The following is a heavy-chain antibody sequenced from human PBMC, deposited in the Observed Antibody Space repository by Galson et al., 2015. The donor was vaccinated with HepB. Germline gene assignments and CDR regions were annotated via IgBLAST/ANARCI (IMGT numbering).Heavy chain of an antibody. J-gene: IGHJ5*02. Sequence: SVKVSCKASGYTFNTYGISWVRQAPGQGLEWMGWISAYNGNTNYAQKLQGRVTMTTDTSTSTAYLELRRLRSDDTAVYYCARAGIQLWLNNWFDPWGQGTLVTVSS. CDR2: ISAYNGNT. CDR1: GYTFNTYG. CDR3: ARAGIQLWLNNWFDP. D-gene: IGHD5-18*01. V-gene: IGHV1-18*01.